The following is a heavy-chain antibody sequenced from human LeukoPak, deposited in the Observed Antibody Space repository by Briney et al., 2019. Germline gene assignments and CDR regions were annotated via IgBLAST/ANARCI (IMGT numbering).Heavy chain of an antibody. CDR2: ISYDGSNK. Sequence: GGSLRLSCAASGFTFSSYAMHWVRQAPGEGLEWVAVISYDGSNKYYADSVKGRFTISRDNSKNTLYLQMNSLRAEDTAVYYCARDALHYYGSGRYGMDVWGRGTTVTVSS. J-gene: IGHJ6*02. CDR1: GFTFSSYA. D-gene: IGHD3-10*01. CDR3: ARDALHYYGSGRYGMDV. V-gene: IGHV3-30-3*01.